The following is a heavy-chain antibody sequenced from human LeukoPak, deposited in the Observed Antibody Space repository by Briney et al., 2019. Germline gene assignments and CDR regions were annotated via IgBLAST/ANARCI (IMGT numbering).Heavy chain of an antibody. CDR2: IIPILGIA. Sequence: SVKVSCKTFGYSISDYYMYWVRQAPGQGLEWMGRIIPILGIANYAQKFQGRVTITADKSTSTAYMELSSLRSEDTAVYYCARAGIAVADWNAFDIWGQGTMVTVSS. D-gene: IGHD6-19*01. CDR1: GYSISDYY. J-gene: IGHJ3*02. CDR3: ARAGIAVADWNAFDI. V-gene: IGHV1-69*04.